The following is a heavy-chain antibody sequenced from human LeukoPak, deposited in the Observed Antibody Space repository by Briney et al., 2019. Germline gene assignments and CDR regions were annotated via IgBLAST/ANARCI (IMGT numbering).Heavy chain of an antibody. J-gene: IGHJ4*02. Sequence: GGSLRLSCAASGFTFRSYGMHWVRQAPGKGLEWVTFIRHDGSNKFYADSVKGRFTISRDNSKSTLYLQMISLRAEDTAVYYCAKDGDSSDYWYPFDYWGQGTLVTVSS. CDR1: GFTFRSYG. CDR3: AKDGDSSDYWYPFDY. CDR2: IRHDGSNK. V-gene: IGHV3-30*02. D-gene: IGHD3-22*01.